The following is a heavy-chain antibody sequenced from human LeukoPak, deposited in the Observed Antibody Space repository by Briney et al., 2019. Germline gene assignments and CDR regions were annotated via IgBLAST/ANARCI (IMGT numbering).Heavy chain of an antibody. Sequence: PGGSLGLSCAASGFIFNNYGLHWVRQAPGKGLEWVAFIPFDGSNNYYADSVKGRFTISRDKSANMLYLQMDSLRAEDTAVYFCARVSGNYARYYFDYWGQGTLVTVSS. J-gene: IGHJ4*02. CDR3: ARVSGNYARYYFDY. CDR1: GFIFNNYG. D-gene: IGHD1-26*01. CDR2: IPFDGSNN. V-gene: IGHV3-30*02.